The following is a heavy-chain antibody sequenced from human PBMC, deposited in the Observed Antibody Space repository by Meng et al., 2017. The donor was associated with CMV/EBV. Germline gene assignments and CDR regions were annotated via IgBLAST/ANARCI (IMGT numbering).Heavy chain of an antibody. V-gene: IGHV4-34*01. CDR3: ARGLWFGELSPFDY. CDR2: INHSGST. D-gene: IGHD3-10*01. Sequence: QAQLQQWGAGLCEPSETLSLTCAVYGGSFSGYYWSWIRQSPGKGLEWIGEINHSGSTNYNPSLKSRVTISVDTSKNQFSLKLSSVTAADTAVYYCARGLWFGELSPFDYWGQGTLVTVSS. CDR1: GGSFSGYY. J-gene: IGHJ4*02.